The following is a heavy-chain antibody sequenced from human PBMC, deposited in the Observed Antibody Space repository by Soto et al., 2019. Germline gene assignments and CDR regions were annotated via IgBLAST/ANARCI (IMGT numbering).Heavy chain of an antibody. Sequence: QVQLVQSGAEVKKPGASVKVSCQTSGYNFSAYYFNWVRQAAGQGPEWMGWLNPRNGQTGYVQKFRGRVTMTRDTSIATVYLELSRLKSEDTAIYFCARETDTSMVDYWGQGTLVTVSS. J-gene: IGHJ4*02. CDR1: GYNFSAYY. CDR2: LNPRNGQT. CDR3: ARETDTSMVDY. D-gene: IGHD5-18*01. V-gene: IGHV1-8*01.